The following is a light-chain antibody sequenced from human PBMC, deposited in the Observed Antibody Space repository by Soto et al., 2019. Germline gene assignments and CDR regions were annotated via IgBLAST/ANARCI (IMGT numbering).Light chain of an antibody. CDR2: GNE. J-gene: IGLJ2*01. V-gene: IGLV1-44*01. CDR1: SSNIGTNL. CDR3: AAWDGSLNGVL. Sequence: QSVLTQPPSTSGTPGQRVTISCSGSSSNIGTNLVYWYQLVPGTAPKLLIIGNEKRPPGVPARFSGSKSGTSASLAISGLQSEDEADYYCAAWDGSLNGVLFGGGTKLTVL.